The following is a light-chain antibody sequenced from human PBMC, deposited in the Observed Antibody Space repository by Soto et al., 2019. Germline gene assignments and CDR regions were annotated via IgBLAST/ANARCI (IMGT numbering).Light chain of an antibody. J-gene: IGKJ4*01. CDR3: QQLNSYPLP. V-gene: IGKV1-9*01. CDR1: QGISSY. CDR2: AAS. Sequence: IHLTNSPSFLSSPIYYRVTIACRASQGISSYLAWYQQKPGKAPKLLIYAASTLQSGVPSRFSGSGSGTEFTLTISSLQPEDFATYYCQQLNSYPLPFGGVTIVDI.